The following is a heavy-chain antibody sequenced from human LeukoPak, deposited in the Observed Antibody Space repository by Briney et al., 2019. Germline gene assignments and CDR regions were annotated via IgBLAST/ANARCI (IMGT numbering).Heavy chain of an antibody. J-gene: IGHJ5*02. CDR3: ARKRGYSSGYWSYWFDP. Sequence: SETLSLTCTVSGGSISSSSYYWGWIRQPPGKGLEWIGSIYYSGSTYYNPSLKSRVTISVDTSKNQFSLKLSSVTAADTAVYYRARKRGYSSGYWSYWFDPWGQGTLVTVSS. D-gene: IGHD3-22*01. CDR1: GGSISSSSYY. CDR2: IYYSGST. V-gene: IGHV4-39*01.